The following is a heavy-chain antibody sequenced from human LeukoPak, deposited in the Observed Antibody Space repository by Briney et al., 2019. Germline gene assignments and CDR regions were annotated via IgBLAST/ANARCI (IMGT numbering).Heavy chain of an antibody. Sequence: ASVKVSCKASGYTFTSYGISWVRQAPGQGLEWMGWISAYNGNTNYAQKLQGRVTMTTDTSTSTAYMELRSLRSDDTAVYYCARIEYYDILTGYYAYFDYWGQGTLATVSS. J-gene: IGHJ4*02. D-gene: IGHD3-9*01. CDR3: ARIEYYDILTGYYAYFDY. CDR2: ISAYNGNT. CDR1: GYTFTSYG. V-gene: IGHV1-18*01.